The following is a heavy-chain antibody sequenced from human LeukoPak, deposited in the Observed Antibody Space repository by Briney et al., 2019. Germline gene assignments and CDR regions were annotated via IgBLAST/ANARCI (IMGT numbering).Heavy chain of an antibody. D-gene: IGHD6-13*01. Sequence: GGSLRLSCAASGFTFGDYGMHWVRRGPGKGLEWVSSVSWNSGFIAYADSVKGRFTISRDNAKNSLYLQMNSLRAEDTAVYYCARGYSSSWYVYNFDYWGQGTLVTVSS. CDR2: VSWNSGFI. CDR1: GFTFGDYG. CDR3: ARGYSSSWYVYNFDY. V-gene: IGHV3-9*01. J-gene: IGHJ4*02.